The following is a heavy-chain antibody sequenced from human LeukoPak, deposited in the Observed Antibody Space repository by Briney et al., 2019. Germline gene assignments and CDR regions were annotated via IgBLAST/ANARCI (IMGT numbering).Heavy chain of an antibody. CDR2: ISSTGSNI. V-gene: IGHV3-48*03. CDR1: GFTFSTYE. J-gene: IGHJ4*02. D-gene: IGHD3-10*01. CDR3: ARRISGSYLDY. Sequence: PGGSLRLSCAASGFTFSTYEMNWVRQAPGKGLEWVSYISSTGSNIYYADSVRGRFTISRDNAKSSLYLEMNGLRDDDTAVYYCARRISGSYLDYWGKGTLVTVSS.